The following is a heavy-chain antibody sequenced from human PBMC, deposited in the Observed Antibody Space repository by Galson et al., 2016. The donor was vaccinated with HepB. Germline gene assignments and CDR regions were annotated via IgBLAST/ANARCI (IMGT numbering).Heavy chain of an antibody. J-gene: IGHJ6*02. V-gene: IGHV4-4*02. CDR3: ARAKSGSRFLEEVGLDV. CDR2: SWHSGTT. Sequence: TLSLTCTVSGGSTASSNWWTWVRQSPGKGLEWIGESWHSGTTNYNPSLKSRVSILVDKSRNRFSLHLRSVTAADTAVYYCARAKSGSRFLEEVGLDVWGQGTTVTVSS. D-gene: IGHD3-3*01. CDR1: GGSTASSNW.